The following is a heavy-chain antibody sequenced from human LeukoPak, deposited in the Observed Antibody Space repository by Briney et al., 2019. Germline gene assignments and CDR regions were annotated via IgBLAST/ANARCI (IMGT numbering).Heavy chain of an antibody. CDR2: NKTTGST. Sequence: SETLSLTCRVSGASISTYYWSWIRQPVGKGLEWIGQNKTTGSTHYNSSLESRVTMSLDTSKREFSLNLTSVTAADTAVYYCAKVAMYYYGSETYFFFDDWGQGILVTVSS. D-gene: IGHD3-10*01. CDR1: GASISTYY. CDR3: AKVAMYYYGSETYFFFDD. V-gene: IGHV4-4*07. J-gene: IGHJ4*02.